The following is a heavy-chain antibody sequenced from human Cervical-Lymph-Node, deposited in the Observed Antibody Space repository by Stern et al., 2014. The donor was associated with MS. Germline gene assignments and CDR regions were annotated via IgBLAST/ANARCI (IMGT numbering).Heavy chain of an antibody. Sequence: QITLKESGPTLVKPTQTVTLTCTLSGFSVATAGVGVGWIRQPPGKALEWLALILEADKLYSPSLKNRLTIIKDTSKNQVVLTMTNVDPVDTATYYCAHSRVKYCRGGTCYSSLFDYWGQGTLVTVSS. J-gene: IGHJ4*02. CDR3: AHSRVKYCRGGTCYSSLFDY. D-gene: IGHD2-15*01. CDR2: ILEADK. V-gene: IGHV2-5*02. CDR1: GFSVATAGVG.